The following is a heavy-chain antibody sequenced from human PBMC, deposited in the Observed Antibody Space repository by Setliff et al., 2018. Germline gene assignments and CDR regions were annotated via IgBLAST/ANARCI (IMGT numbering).Heavy chain of an antibody. V-gene: IGHV4-38-2*02. CDR2: IYHSGGT. J-gene: IGHJ5*02. CDR1: GYSISSGYY. Sequence: SETLSLTCTVSGYSISSGYYWGWIRQPPGKGLEWIGSIYHSGGTYYNPSLKSRLTISRDTSKNQVSLKLSSVTAADTAVYYCARDYYGSGSPNTNWFDPWGQGTLVTVSS. D-gene: IGHD3-10*01. CDR3: ARDYYGSGSPNTNWFDP.